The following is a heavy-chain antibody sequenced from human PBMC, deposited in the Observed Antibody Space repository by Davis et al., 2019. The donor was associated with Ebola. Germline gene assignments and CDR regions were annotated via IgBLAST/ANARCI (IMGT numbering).Heavy chain of an antibody. J-gene: IGHJ4*02. CDR3: VRWRSGYSNGYSDN. CDR1: GFTFSSYG. CDR2: ISNGGSNK. D-gene: IGHD5-18*01. Sequence: GESLKISCAASGFTFSSYGMHWVRQAPGQGLEWVAVISNGGSNKYYADSVKGRFTISRDDSKNTLYLQVDSLRADDTAVYYCVRWRSGYSNGYSDNWGQGTQVTVSS. V-gene: IGHV3-30*03.